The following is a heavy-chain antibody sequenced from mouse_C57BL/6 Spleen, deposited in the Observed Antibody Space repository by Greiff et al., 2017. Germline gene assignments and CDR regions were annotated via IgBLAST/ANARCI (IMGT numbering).Heavy chain of an antibody. CDR1: GFNIKDDY. CDR3: TTYYGNYYFDY. D-gene: IGHD2-1*01. V-gene: IGHV14-4*01. CDR2: IDPENGDT. Sequence: EVQLQQSGAELVRPGASVKLSCTASGFNIKDDYMHWVKPRPEQGLEWIGWIDPENGDTEYASKFQGKATITADTSSNTAYLQLSSLTSEDTAVYYCTTYYGNYYFDYWGQGTTLTGSS. J-gene: IGHJ2*01.